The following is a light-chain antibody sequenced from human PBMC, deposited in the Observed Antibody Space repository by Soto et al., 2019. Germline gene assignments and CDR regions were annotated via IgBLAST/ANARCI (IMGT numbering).Light chain of an antibody. CDR1: SSDIGDYNY. J-gene: IGLJ1*01. CDR2: DVS. V-gene: IGLV2-14*01. Sequence: QSVLTQPASVSGSPGQSITISCVGTSSDIGDYNYVYWYQQHPGKVPKVIIFDVSNRPAGVSYRFSGTKSGNTSSLTVSGLQAEDADHYYCCSYTRSGTLIFGAGTKLTVL. CDR3: CSYTRSGTLI.